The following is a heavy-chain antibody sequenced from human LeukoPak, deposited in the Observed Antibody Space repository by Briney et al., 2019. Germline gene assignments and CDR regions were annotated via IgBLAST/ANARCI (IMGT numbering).Heavy chain of an antibody. J-gene: IGHJ6*04. CDR1: GFTFSNYE. D-gene: IGHD3-10*02. CDR2: ISSSGSTI. V-gene: IGHV3-48*03. CDR3: AELGITMIGGV. Sequence: GSLRLSCAASGFTFSNYEMTWVRQAPGKGLEWVSYISSSGSTIYYADSAKGRFTISRDNAKNSLYLQMNSLRAEDTAVYYCAELGITMIGGVWGKGTTVTISS.